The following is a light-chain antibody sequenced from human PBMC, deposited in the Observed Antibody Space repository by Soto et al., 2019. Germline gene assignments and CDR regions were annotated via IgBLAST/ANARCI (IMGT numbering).Light chain of an antibody. CDR1: QSVSSGS. CDR3: QDYGSSPYT. Sequence: EIVLTQSPGTLSLSPGERATLSCRASQSVSSGSLAWYQQKPGQAPRLLLYGASNSTSGIPDRFIGTGSGTNLLLTISILEPEAFAGYSRQDYGSSPYTFGQGTKLEI. J-gene: IGKJ2*01. V-gene: IGKV3-20*01. CDR2: GAS.